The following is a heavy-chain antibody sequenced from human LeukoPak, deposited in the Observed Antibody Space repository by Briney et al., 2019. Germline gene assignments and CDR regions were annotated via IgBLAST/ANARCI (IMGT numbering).Heavy chain of an antibody. J-gene: IGHJ6*03. CDR3: ARDGLGGQQLVPRYYYYMDV. D-gene: IGHD6-13*01. CDR2: IIPIFGTA. V-gene: IGHV1-69*05. CDR1: GGTFISYA. Sequence: SVKVSCKASGGTFISYAISWVRQAPGQGLEWMGGIIPIFGTANYAQKFQGRVTITTDESTSTAYMELSSLRSEDTAVYYCARDGLGGQQLVPRYYYYMDVWGKGTTVTVSS.